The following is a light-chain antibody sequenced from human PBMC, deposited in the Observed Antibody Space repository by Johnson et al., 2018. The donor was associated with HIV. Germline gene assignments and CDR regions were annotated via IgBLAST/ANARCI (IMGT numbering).Light chain of an antibody. CDR2: ENN. CDR1: SSNIGNNY. CDR3: GTWYGGLSIYV. Sequence: QAVLTQPPSVSAAPGQKVTISCSGSSSNIGNNYVSWYQQLPGTAPKLLIYENNKRPSGIPDRFSASKSDTSATLGITGLQTGDEANYYCGTWYGGLSIYVFGTGTEVTVL. V-gene: IGLV1-51*02. J-gene: IGLJ1*01.